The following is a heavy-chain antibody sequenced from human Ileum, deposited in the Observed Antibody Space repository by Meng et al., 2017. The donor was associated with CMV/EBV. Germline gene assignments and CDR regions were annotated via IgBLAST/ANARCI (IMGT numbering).Heavy chain of an antibody. CDR3: VGVGAP. CDR1: GFIVSSTY. J-gene: IGHJ4*02. D-gene: IGHD1-26*01. CDR2: IYASGST. V-gene: IGHV3-66*01. Sequence: VELLRSGGGLVPPGVSRRLSCDASGFIVSSTYMTWVRQAPGKGLEWVSVIYASGSTFYADSVKGRFTISRDNSENTLFLQMSSLRVEDTAVYYCVGVGAPGGQGTLVTVSS.